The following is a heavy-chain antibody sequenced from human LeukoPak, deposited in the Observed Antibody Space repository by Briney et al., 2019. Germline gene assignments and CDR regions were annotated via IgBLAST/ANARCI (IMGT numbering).Heavy chain of an antibody. D-gene: IGHD5-18*01. CDR1: GVTFSRYA. J-gene: IGHJ6*03. CDR3: AKEREWGIQLSYYYMDV. CDR2: ISGSGGST. V-gene: IGHV3-23*01. Sequence: GGSLRLSCAASGVTFSRYAMSRVRQAPGKGLEWVLAISGSGGSTFYADSVKGRFIISRDNSKNTLYLQMNSLRAEDTAVYYCAKEREWGIQLSYYYMDVWGKGTTVTVSS.